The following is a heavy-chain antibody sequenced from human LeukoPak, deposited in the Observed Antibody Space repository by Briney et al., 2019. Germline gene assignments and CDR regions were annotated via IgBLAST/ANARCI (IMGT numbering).Heavy chain of an antibody. CDR2: IYYSGST. D-gene: IGHD3-10*01. Sequence: PSETLSLTCTVSGGSISSSSYYWGWIRQPPGKGLEWIGSIYYSGSTNYNPSLRSRVTVSVDTSKNQFSLKLSSVTAADTAVYYCARGLLLWFGEKSRYGMDVWGQGTTVTVSS. CDR3: ARGLLLWFGEKSRYGMDV. CDR1: GGSISSSSYY. J-gene: IGHJ6*02. V-gene: IGHV4-39*07.